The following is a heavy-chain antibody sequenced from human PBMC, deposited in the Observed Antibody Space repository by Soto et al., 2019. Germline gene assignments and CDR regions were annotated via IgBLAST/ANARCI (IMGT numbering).Heavy chain of an antibody. D-gene: IGHD4-17*01. J-gene: IGHJ6*02. V-gene: IGHV1-69*13. Sequence: SVKVSCKASGGTFSSYAISWVRQAPGQGLEWMGGIIPIFGTANYAQKFQGRVTITADESTSTAYMELSSLRSEDTAVYYCARSYGGKPDYYYGMDVWGQGTTVTVSS. CDR3: ARSYGGKPDYYYGMDV. CDR2: IIPIFGTA. CDR1: GGTFSSYA.